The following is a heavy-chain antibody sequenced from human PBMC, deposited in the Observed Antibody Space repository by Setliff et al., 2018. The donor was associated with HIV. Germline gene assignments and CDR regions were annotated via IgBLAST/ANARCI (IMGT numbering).Heavy chain of an antibody. CDR1: GYSFPNYW. V-gene: IGHV5-51*01. CDR3: ASGSGIDWFDP. D-gene: IGHD3-10*01. Sequence: LGESLKISCKGSGYSFPNYWIGWVRQMPGKGLEWMGIIYPDDSDTRYSPSFQGQVTISADKSISTAYLQWTSLKASDSAMYYCASGSGIDWFDPWAREPWSPSPQ. J-gene: IGHJ5*02. CDR2: IYPDDSDT.